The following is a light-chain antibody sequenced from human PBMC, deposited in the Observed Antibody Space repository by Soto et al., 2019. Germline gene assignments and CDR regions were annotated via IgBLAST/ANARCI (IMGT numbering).Light chain of an antibody. CDR1: SGDIGGYNY. CDR3: SSYSNTNTLL. V-gene: IGLV2-14*01. CDR2: DVS. J-gene: IGLJ2*01. Sequence: QSALTQPASVSGSPGQSNTISCTGTSGDIGGYNYVTWYQQHPGKAPKLMIYDVSVRPSGVSNRFSGSKSGNTASLSISGLQAEDEADYYCSSYSNTNTLLFGGGTKLTVL.